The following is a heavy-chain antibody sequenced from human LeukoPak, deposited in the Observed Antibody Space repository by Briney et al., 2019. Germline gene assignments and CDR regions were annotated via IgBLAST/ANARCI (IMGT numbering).Heavy chain of an antibody. CDR3: AVGELNYYYGMDV. CDR1: GGSFSGYY. CDR2: INHSGST. V-gene: IGHV4-34*01. D-gene: IGHD3-10*01. Sequence: PSETLSLTCAVSGGSFSGYYWSWIRQPLGKGLEWIGEINHSGSTNYNPSLKSRVTISVDTPKNQLSLKLSSVSAGDTAVYYCAVGELNYYYGMDVWGQGATVTVSS. J-gene: IGHJ6*02.